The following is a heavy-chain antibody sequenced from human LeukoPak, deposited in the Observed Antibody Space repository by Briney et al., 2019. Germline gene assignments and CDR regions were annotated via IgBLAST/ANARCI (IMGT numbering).Heavy chain of an antibody. V-gene: IGHV3-21*01. CDR3: ARDAGAYSSSWYADY. CDR2: ISSSGTYI. Sequence: PGGSLRLSCAASGFTFGSYEMNWVRQAPRKGLEWVSSISSSGTYIYYADSVKGRFTISRDNAKNSLYLQMNSLRAEDTAVYYCARDAGAYSSSWYADYWGQGTLVTVSS. CDR1: GFTFGSYE. D-gene: IGHD6-13*01. J-gene: IGHJ4*02.